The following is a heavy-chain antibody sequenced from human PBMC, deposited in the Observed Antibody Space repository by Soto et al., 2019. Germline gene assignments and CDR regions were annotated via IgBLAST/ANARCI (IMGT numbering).Heavy chain of an antibody. Sequence: GGSLRLSCAASGFTFSSYSMNWVRQAPGKGLEWVSYISSSSSTIYYADSVKVRFTISRDNAKNSLYLQMNSLRAEDTAVYYCARDRTQEYSSSFDYWGQGTLVTVSS. D-gene: IGHD6-13*01. CDR3: ARDRTQEYSSSFDY. CDR2: ISSSSSTI. CDR1: GFTFSSYS. J-gene: IGHJ4*02. V-gene: IGHV3-48*01.